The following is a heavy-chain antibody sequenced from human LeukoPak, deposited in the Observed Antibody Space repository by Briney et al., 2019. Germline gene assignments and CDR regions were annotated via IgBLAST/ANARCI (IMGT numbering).Heavy chain of an antibody. D-gene: IGHD5-18*01. J-gene: IGHJ4*02. CDR1: GGSISSSNW. CDR3: ARTVRGIQLWSPKRKYYSDY. Sequence: SETLSLTCAVSGGSISSSNWWSWVRQPPGKGLEWIGEIYHSGSTNYNPSLKSRVTISVDTSKNQFSLKLSSVTAADTAVYYCARTVRGIQLWSPKRKYYSDYWGQGTLVTVSS. V-gene: IGHV4-4*02. CDR2: IYHSGST.